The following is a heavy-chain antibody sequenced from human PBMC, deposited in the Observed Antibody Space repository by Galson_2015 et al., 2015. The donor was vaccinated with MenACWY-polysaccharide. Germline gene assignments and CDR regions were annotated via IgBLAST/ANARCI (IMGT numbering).Heavy chain of an antibody. V-gene: IGHV4-31*03. CDR1: GNTISSGGYY. D-gene: IGHD3-10*01. CDR2: VDYSGNS. J-gene: IGHJ4*02. Sequence: PLSLTCSVSGNTISSGGYYWTWVRQRPGKGLEWIGHVDYSGNSYYSPSLKSRVAISVDTSRNQFSLKLSFVTAADTAVYFCARGHGSGIYFDNWGQGTLVTVSS. CDR3: ARGHGSGIYFDN.